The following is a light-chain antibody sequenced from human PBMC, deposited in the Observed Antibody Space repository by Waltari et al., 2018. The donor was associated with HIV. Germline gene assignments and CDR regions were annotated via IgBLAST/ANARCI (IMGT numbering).Light chain of an antibody. CDR1: SSDVGGYNY. Sequence: QSALTQPASVSGSPGQSITISCTGTSSDVGGYNYVYWYQQYPDKAPKLMIYEVSKRPSGPSNVFSGSKSGNTASLTISGLQAEDEADYYCSSYTSSSTWVFGGGTKLTVL. V-gene: IGLV2-14*01. J-gene: IGLJ3*02. CDR3: SSYTSSSTWV. CDR2: EVS.